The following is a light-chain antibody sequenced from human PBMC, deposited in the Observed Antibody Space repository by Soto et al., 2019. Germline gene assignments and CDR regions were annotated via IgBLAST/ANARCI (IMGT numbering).Light chain of an antibody. CDR2: GAS. CDR1: QTISSW. J-gene: IGKJ1*01. V-gene: IGKV1-5*03. Sequence: DIQMTQSPSTLSASAGDRVTITCRASQTISSWLAWYQQKPGKAPKLLISGASSLESGVPSRFSGSGSGTEFTLTISSLQPDDFATYYCQQYHSYSWTFGQGTKVEIK. CDR3: QQYHSYSWT.